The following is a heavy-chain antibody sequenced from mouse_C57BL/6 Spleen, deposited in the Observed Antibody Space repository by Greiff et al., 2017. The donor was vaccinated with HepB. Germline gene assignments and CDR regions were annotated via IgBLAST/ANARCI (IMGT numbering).Heavy chain of an antibody. D-gene: IGHD1-1*02. J-gene: IGHJ2*01. V-gene: IGHV1-82*01. CDR2: IYPGDGDT. Sequence: LVESGPELVKPGASVKISCKASGYAFSSSWMNWVKQRPGKGLEWIGRIYPGDGDTNYNGKFKGKATLTADKSSSTAYMQLSSLTSEDSAVYFCARRGGKDYFDYWGQGTTLTVSS. CDR1: GYAFSSSW. CDR3: ARRGGKDYFDY.